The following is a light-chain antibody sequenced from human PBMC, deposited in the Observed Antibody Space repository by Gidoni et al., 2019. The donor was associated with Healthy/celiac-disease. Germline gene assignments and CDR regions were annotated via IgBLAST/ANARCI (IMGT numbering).Light chain of an antibody. CDR3: QQYYSTPFT. CDR1: QSVLYSSNNKNY. J-gene: IGKJ3*01. Sequence: DLVMTHYPDSLAVSLGERATINCKASQSVLYSSNNKNYLAWYQQKPGQPPKLLIDWASTREAGVPDRFSGSGSGTDFTLTISSLQAEDVAVYYCQQYYSTPFTFGPGTKVDIK. CDR2: WAS. V-gene: IGKV4-1*01.